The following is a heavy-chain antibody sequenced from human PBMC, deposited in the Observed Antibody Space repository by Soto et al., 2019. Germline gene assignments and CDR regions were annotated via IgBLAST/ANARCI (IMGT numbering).Heavy chain of an antibody. CDR3: ATFPNYYGG. CDR2: INDKSNYI. J-gene: IGHJ4*02. V-gene: IGHV3-21*06. Sequence: EVQLVESGGGLVKPGGSLRLSCAASGFTFSTHIMNWVGQAPGKGPEWVPSINDKSNYIFYADAVKGRFTVSRDNAKNSLYLQMTSLRDDDTVVYYCATFPNYYGGWGEGTLVTVSA. CDR1: GFTFSTHI.